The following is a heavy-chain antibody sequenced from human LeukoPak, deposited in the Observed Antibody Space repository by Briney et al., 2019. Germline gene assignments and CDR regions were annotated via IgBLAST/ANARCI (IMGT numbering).Heavy chain of an antibody. CDR2: IIPIFGTA. Sequence: GASVKVSCKASGGTLSSYAISWVRKAPGQGLECMGGIIPIFGTANYAQKFQGRVTITADKSTSTAYMELSSLRSEDTAVYYCARFPNLRLMTTVTVHDAFDIWGQGTMVTVSS. J-gene: IGHJ3*02. D-gene: IGHD4-11*01. CDR3: ARFPNLRLMTTVTVHDAFDI. CDR1: GGTLSSYA. V-gene: IGHV1-69*06.